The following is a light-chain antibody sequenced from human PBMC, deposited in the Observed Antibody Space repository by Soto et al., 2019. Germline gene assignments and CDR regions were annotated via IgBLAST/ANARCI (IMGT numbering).Light chain of an antibody. CDR1: QSISNY. Sequence: IQLTHSPSSLSASVCDIVTITCGASQSISNYLNWYQQKPGKVPKLLIYAASSLQGGVPSRFSGSGSGTDFTLTISSLQPEDFGTYYCQQSYSSFVTFGQGTKVDIK. CDR2: AAS. J-gene: IGKJ1*01. V-gene: IGKV1-39*01. CDR3: QQSYSSFVT.